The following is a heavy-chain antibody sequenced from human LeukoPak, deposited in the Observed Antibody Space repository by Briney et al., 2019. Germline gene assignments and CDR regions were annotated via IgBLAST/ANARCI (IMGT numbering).Heavy chain of an antibody. CDR2: INWNGGST. CDR3: ARDYCSSTSFGCYYGMDV. V-gene: IGHV3-20*04. D-gene: IGHD2-2*01. J-gene: IGHJ6*01. CDR1: GFTFDDYG. Sequence: PGGSLRLSCAASGFTFDDYGMSWVRQAPGKGLEWVSGINWNGGSTGYADSVKGRFTISRDNAKNSLYLQMNSLRAEDTALYYCARDYCSSTSFGCYYGMDVWGQGTTATVSS.